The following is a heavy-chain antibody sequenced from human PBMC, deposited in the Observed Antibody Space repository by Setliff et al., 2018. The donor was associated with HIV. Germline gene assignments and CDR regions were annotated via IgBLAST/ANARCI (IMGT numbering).Heavy chain of an antibody. D-gene: IGHD6-19*01. CDR2: ISNGSDSI. CDR1: GFTLISYT. J-gene: IGHJ4*02. V-gene: IGHV3-21*01. CDR3: ARGSGWFPFDC. Sequence: GGSLRLSCVASGFTLISYTMNWVRQAPGKGLEWVSSISNGSDSIFYADSVKGRFTISRDNAKNSLYLQMNSLRGEDTAVYYCARGSGWFPFDCWGQGTLVTVSS.